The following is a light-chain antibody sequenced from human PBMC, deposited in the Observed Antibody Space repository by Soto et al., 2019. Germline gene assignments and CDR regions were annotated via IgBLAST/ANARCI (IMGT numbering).Light chain of an antibody. V-gene: IGKV3-20*01. J-gene: IGKJ4*01. CDR3: QHYDSSPLT. Sequence: EIVLTQSPDTLSLSPGERATLSCRASQSVRSSYLAWYQQKPGQAPRLLIYGASSRATGIPDRFSGSVSGTDFTLIISRLEPEDFAVYYCQHYDSSPLTFGGGTKLEIK. CDR2: GAS. CDR1: QSVRSSY.